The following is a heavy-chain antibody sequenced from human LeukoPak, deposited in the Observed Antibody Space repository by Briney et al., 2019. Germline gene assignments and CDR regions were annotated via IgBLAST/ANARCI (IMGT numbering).Heavy chain of an antibody. D-gene: IGHD4-17*01. CDR2: IWYDGSNK. V-gene: IGHV3-30*02. CDR3: AKGVPDYGDYAGLLAY. Sequence: GGSLRLSCAASGFTFSSYGMHWVRQAPGKGLEWVAVIWYDGSNKYYADSVKGRFTISRDNSKNTLYLQMNSLRAEDTAVYYCAKGVPDYGDYAGLLAYWGQGTLVTVSS. J-gene: IGHJ4*02. CDR1: GFTFSSYG.